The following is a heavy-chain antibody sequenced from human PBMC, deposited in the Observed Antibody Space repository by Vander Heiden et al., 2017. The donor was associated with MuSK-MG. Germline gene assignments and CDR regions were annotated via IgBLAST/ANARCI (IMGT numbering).Heavy chain of an antibody. CDR2: ISWNSGSI. J-gene: IGHJ4*02. CDR3: AKSSQFGCSGGSCYSDPFDY. V-gene: IGHV3-9*01. Sequence: EVQLVESGGGLVQPGRSLRLAGAASGFTFDDYAMHGGRQAPGKGLEWVSGISWNSGSIGYADSVKGQFTISRDNAKNSLYLQMNSLRAEDTALYYCAKSSQFGCSGGSCYSDPFDYWGQGTLVTVSS. D-gene: IGHD2-15*01. CDR1: GFTFDDYA.